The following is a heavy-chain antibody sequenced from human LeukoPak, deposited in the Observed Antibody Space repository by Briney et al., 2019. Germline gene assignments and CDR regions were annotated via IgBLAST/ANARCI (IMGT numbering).Heavy chain of an antibody. V-gene: IGHV3-9*01. Sequence: PGGFPRLSCRAPGFTFWDYAMHWGRQAPGKGLGWVSGLSWHSNNILYADSVKGRFTISRDNAQNSLYLQMNSLRVDDTALYYCARDIHEFRGLEFDSWGQGTLVTVSS. CDR2: LSWHSNNI. CDR1: GFTFWDYA. J-gene: IGHJ4*02. CDR3: ARDIHEFRGLEFDS.